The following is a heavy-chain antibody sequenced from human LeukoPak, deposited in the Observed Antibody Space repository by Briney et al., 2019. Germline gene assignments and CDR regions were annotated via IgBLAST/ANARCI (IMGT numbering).Heavy chain of an antibody. J-gene: IGHJ4*02. CDR3: ATRPPSETYFGVLDY. CDR1: GLAFSSHA. D-gene: IGHD2-21*01. Sequence: GGYLRLSCEASGLAFSSHAMTWVRQAPGKGLEWVSGITGSGGSTYHAESVKGRFTISRDNSKNTLYLQMNSLRAEDTAVYYCATRPPSETYFGVLDYWGQGTLVTVSS. V-gene: IGHV3-23*01. CDR2: ITGSGGST.